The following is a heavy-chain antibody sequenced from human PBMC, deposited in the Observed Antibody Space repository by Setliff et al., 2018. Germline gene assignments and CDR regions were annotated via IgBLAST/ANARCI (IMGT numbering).Heavy chain of an antibody. D-gene: IGHD3-3*01. Sequence: PGGSLRLSCAASGFTFSGYAMTWVRQAPGKGLEWVSAISGSGDSTFYADSVKGRLTISRDNSKNTLYLQMNSLTAEDTAVYYCANGMFYDFWSNYPYYFGMDVWGQGTTVTVSS. CDR2: ISGSGDST. CDR3: ANGMFYDFWSNYPYYFGMDV. CDR1: GFTFSGYA. J-gene: IGHJ6*02. V-gene: IGHV3-23*01.